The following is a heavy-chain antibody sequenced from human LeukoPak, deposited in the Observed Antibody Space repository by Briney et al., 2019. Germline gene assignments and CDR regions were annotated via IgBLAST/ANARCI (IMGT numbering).Heavy chain of an antibody. CDR1: GGSINRWL. CDR2: FQSNGSN. V-gene: IGHV4-4*07. CDR3: GTGSVDLDH. Sequence: SETLSLTCSVSGGSINRWLWSWIRQPPGKGLEWIGRFQSNGSNIYNPAPGSRVTMSVYTSTNQLFFRLTSVPAGATAVYYCGTGSVDLDHWGQGTPVTVSS. D-gene: IGHD3-10*01. J-gene: IGHJ5*02.